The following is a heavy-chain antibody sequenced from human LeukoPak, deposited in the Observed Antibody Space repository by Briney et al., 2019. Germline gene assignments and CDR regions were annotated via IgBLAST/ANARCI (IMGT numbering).Heavy chain of an antibody. D-gene: IGHD1-26*01. V-gene: IGHV4-59*01. CDR3: ARDRRRELLHAFDI. Sequence: SETLSLTCTVSGGTIRRNYWGWIRQPPGKGLEWVAYIDYSGSTNYSPSLKSRLTISMDASKSQFSLNLSSVTAADTAVYYCARDRRRELLHAFDIWGQGSMVTVSS. CDR1: GGTIRRNY. CDR2: IDYSGST. J-gene: IGHJ3*02.